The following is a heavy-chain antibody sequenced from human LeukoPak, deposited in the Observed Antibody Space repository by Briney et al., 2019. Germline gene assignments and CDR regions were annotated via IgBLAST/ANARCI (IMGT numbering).Heavy chain of an antibody. Sequence: GGSLRLSCAASGFTFSSYAMHWVRQAPGKGLEWVAVISYDGSNKYYADSVKGRFTISRDNSKNTLYLQMNSLRAEDTAVYYCARDQGGSRFDYWGQGTLVTVSS. J-gene: IGHJ4*02. V-gene: IGHV3-30-3*01. D-gene: IGHD1-26*01. CDR1: GFTFSSYA. CDR2: ISYDGSNK. CDR3: ARDQGGSRFDY.